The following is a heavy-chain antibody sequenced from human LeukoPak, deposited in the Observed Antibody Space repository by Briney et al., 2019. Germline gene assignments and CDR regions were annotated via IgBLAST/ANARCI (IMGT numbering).Heavy chain of an antibody. CDR3: TSACSSTSCRNNDY. V-gene: IGHV3-73*01. CDR1: GFTLSGSA. D-gene: IGHD2-2*01. CDR2: IRSKANSYAT. J-gene: IGHJ4*02. Sequence: PGGSLSLSCAASGFTLSGSAMHWVRQASGKGLEWVGSIRSKANSYATAYAASVKGRFTISRDDSKNTAYLQMNSLKTEDTAVYYCTSACSSTSCRNNDYWGQGTLVTVSS.